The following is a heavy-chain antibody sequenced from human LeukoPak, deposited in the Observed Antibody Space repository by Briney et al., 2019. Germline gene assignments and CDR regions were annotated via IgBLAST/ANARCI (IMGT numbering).Heavy chain of an antibody. Sequence: GRSLRLSCAASGFTFSGYAMHWVRQAPGKGLEWVAVISYDGSKEYYADSVKGRFTISRDNSKNTLYLQMNSLRSEDTAVYYCARDNRPGYYGLIDYWGQGTLVTVSS. CDR1: GFTFSGYA. CDR3: ARDNRPGYYGLIDY. D-gene: IGHD3-22*01. CDR2: ISYDGSKE. V-gene: IGHV3-30*04. J-gene: IGHJ4*02.